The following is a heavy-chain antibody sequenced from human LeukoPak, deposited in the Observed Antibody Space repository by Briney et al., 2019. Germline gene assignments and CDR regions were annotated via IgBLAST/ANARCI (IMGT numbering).Heavy chain of an antibody. CDR3: ARGVAGSGSYYNVGFDF. V-gene: IGHV3-74*01. Sequence: GGSLTLPCAPSGFAFTTYWMHWVPPPPGKGLVCVSRINTDETIANYADSVTGRFTISRDNAKNTLHLQMNSLRVEDTAVYYCARGVAGSGSYYNVGFDFWGQGALVTVSS. D-gene: IGHD3-10*01. J-gene: IGHJ4*02. CDR2: INTDETIA. CDR1: GFAFTTYW.